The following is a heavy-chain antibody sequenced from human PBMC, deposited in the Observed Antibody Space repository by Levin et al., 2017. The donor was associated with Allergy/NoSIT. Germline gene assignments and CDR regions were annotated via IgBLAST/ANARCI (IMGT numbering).Heavy chain of an antibody. CDR3: ARDHANYEYAWGPDACDT. Sequence: PGGSLRLSCTVSGGSISSFYWSWIRQPPGKNLEWIGYIYYSGSTYYNPSLKSRLTISVDTSKNQLSLRLRSVTAADTAVYDCARDHANYEYAWGPDACDTWGQGTLVTVSS. CDR1: GGSISSFY. D-gene: IGHD3-16*01. CDR2: IYYSGST. J-gene: IGHJ5*02. V-gene: IGHV4-59*12.